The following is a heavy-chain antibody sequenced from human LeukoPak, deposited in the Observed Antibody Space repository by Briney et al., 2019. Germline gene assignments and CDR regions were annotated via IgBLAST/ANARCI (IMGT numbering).Heavy chain of an antibody. D-gene: IGHD3-3*01. Sequence: GGSLRLSCAASGFPFSSYWMAWVRQAPGKGLEWVASIKQDGGETFYVDSVKGRFTISRDNAKNSLYLQMNSLRAEDTAVYYCARGVLRFLSGAFDIWGQGTMVTVSS. CDR1: GFPFSSYW. CDR2: IKQDGGET. J-gene: IGHJ3*02. CDR3: ARGVLRFLSGAFDI. V-gene: IGHV3-7*01.